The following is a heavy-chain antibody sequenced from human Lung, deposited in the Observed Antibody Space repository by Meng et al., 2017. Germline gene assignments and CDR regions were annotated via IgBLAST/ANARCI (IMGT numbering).Heavy chain of an antibody. J-gene: IGHJ4*02. CDR3: ARDRQWLFDY. CDR1: GYTFTTYG. CDR2: IDPGNGNR. Sequence: QVHLVQSGLEVKKPWAAVKVSCKASGYTFTTYGVSWLRQAPGQGLEWMGWIDPGNGNRDFAEKFQDRLTMSNDTSSSTVYMELTRLTSDDTAVYYCARDRQWLFDYWGQGALVTVSS. D-gene: IGHD6-19*01. V-gene: IGHV1-18*01.